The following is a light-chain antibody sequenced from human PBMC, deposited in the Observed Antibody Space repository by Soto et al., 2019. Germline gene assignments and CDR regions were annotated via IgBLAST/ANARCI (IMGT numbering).Light chain of an antibody. J-gene: IGLJ2*01. CDR1: TSNIGNNG. Sequence: QSVLTQPPSGPEAPRQTVTISCSGNTSNIGNNGVNWYRQFPGEAPKLLIYYDDLLPSGVSDRFSGSKSGTSASLAISGLQSEDEADYYCAVWDDTLNRPIFGGGTKVTVL. CDR3: AVWDDTLNRPI. V-gene: IGLV1-36*01. CDR2: YDD.